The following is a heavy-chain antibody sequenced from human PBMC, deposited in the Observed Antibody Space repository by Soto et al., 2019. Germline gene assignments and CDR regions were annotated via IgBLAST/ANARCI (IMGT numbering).Heavy chain of an antibody. CDR3: ARSSSYYFIDDY. D-gene: IGHD3-22*01. J-gene: IGHJ4*02. CDR1: GYTFASYA. Sequence: ASVKVSCKASGYTFASYAMHWVRQAPGQRLEWMGWINAGNGNTKYSQEFQGRVTITRDTSASTAYMELNSLRSEDTAVYYCARSSSYYFIDDYWGQGPLVTVSS. V-gene: IGHV1-3*01. CDR2: INAGNGNT.